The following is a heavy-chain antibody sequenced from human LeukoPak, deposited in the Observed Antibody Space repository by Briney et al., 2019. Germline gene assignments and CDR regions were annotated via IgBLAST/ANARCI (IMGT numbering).Heavy chain of an antibody. Sequence: GGSLRLSCAASGFTFSSYAMHWVRQAPGKGLEWVAVISYDGSNKYYADSVKGRFTISRDNSKNTLYLQMNSLRPEDTAVYYCARGSGYSSSWYSGSFDYWGQGTLVTVSS. CDR3: ARGSGYSSSWYSGSFDY. V-gene: IGHV3-30-3*01. CDR2: ISYDGSNK. D-gene: IGHD6-13*01. J-gene: IGHJ4*02. CDR1: GFTFSSYA.